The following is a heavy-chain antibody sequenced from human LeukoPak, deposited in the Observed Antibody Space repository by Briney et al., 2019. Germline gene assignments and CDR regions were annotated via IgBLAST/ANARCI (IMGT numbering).Heavy chain of an antibody. CDR2: IIPILGIA. J-gene: IGHJ4*02. CDR3: ARALNYYDSSGYYRGLGY. D-gene: IGHD3-22*01. CDR1: GGTFSSYT. V-gene: IGHV1-69*02. Sequence: GASVKVSCKASGGTFSSYTISWVRQAPGQGLEWMGRIIPILGIANYAQKFQGRVTITADKSTSTAYMELSSLRSEDTAVYYCARALNYYDSSGYYRGLGYWGQGTLVTVSS.